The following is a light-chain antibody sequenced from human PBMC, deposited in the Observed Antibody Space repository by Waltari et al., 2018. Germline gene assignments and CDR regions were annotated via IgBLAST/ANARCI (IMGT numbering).Light chain of an antibody. J-gene: IGKJ1*01. CDR1: QSVSSS. CDR2: DAS. Sequence: TVLTQSPATLSLSPGERATLSCRASQSVSSSLAWYQQKPGQPPRLLIFDASIRATGIPARFSGSGSGTDFTLTISSLQAEDVAVYYCQQYYDAPRTFGQGTKVEIK. CDR3: QQYYDAPRT. V-gene: IGKV3-11*01.